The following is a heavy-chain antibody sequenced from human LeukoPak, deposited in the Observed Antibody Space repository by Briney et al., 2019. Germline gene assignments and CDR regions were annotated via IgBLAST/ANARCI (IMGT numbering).Heavy chain of an antibody. CDR2: INQGGNDK. J-gene: IGHJ4*02. CDR1: GFTFSSYA. D-gene: IGHD3-22*01. V-gene: IGHV3-7*01. CDR3: VTTTRGYSRDS. Sequence: PGRSLRLSCAASGFTFSSYAMHWVRQAPGKGLEWVANINQGGNDKQYVDSMKGRFTIARDNAKNSLFLQMDGLRVEDTAVYYCVTTTRGYSRDSWGQGTLVTVSS.